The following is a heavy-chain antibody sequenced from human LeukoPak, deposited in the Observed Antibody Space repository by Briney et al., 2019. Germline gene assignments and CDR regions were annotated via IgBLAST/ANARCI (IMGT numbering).Heavy chain of an antibody. D-gene: IGHD2-21*02. J-gene: IGHJ3*02. CDR2: IIPIFGTA. Sequence: GASVKVSCKASGDTFSSYAISWVRQAPGQGLEWMGWIIPIFGTANYAQKFQGRVTITTDESTSTAYMELSSLRSEDTAVYYCARVEAYCGGDCYSFGAFDIWGQGTMVTVSS. V-gene: IGHV1-69*05. CDR3: ARVEAYCGGDCYSFGAFDI. CDR1: GDTFSSYA.